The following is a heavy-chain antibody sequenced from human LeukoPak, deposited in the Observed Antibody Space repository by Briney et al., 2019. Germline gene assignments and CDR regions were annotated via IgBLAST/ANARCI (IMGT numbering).Heavy chain of an antibody. CDR3: AGDHYYDGRGRFDP. Sequence: SETLSLTCSVSGGSVTTGTYHWAWIRQPPGKGLEGIGSVYFDWGTHYNRSPQTRVAISVDTSKNQYSLRLRSVTAADTAVYYCAGDHYYDGRGRFDPWGQGILVTVSS. D-gene: IGHD3-16*01. V-gene: IGHV4-39*07. CDR1: GGSVTTGTYH. CDR2: VYFDWGT. J-gene: IGHJ5*02.